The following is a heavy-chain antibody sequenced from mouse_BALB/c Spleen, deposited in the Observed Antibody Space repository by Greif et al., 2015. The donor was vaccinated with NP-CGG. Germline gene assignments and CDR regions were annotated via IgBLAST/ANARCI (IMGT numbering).Heavy chain of an antibody. Sequence: EVKLVESGGGLVKPGGSLKLSCAASGFTFSDYYMYWVRQTPEKRLEWVATISDGGSYTYYPDSVKGRFTISRDNAKNNLYLQMSSLKSEDTAMYYCARDRGYGQGFAYWGQGTLVTVSA. J-gene: IGHJ3*01. CDR1: GFTFSDYY. CDR3: ARDRGYGQGFAY. CDR2: ISDGGSYT. D-gene: IGHD1-1*01. V-gene: IGHV5-4*02.